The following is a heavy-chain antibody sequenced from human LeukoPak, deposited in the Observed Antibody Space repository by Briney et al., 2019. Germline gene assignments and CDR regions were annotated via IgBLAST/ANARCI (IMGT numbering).Heavy chain of an antibody. D-gene: IGHD3-16*01. CDR1: GGSISSNKW. J-gene: IGHJ4*02. CDR2: IYHSGST. Sequence: SETLSLTCAVSGGSISSNKWWNWVRQPPGKGLEWIGEIYHSGSTNYNPSLKSRVTISLDKSKNQFSLKLTSVNAADTAVYYCASGGDLTPLDYWGQGTLVTVSS. CDR3: ASGGDLTPLDY. V-gene: IGHV4-4*02.